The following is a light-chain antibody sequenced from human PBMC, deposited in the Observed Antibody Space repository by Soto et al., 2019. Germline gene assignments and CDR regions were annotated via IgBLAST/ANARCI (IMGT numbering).Light chain of an antibody. J-gene: IGLJ1*01. Sequence: SYELIQPPSVSVSPGQTATITCSGGNWGTTYASWYQQKPGQSPILVIYQDKKRPSGIPERFSGSISGDTATLTISGTQTIDEADYYCQAWDSHSYVFGTGTKVTVL. V-gene: IGLV3-1*01. CDR2: QDK. CDR1: NWGTTY. CDR3: QAWDSHSYV.